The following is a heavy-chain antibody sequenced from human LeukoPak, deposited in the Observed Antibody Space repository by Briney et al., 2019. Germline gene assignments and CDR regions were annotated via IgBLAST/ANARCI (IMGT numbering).Heavy chain of an antibody. J-gene: IGHJ5*02. Sequence: SETLSLTCTVSGGSISSSSYYWGWIRQPPGKGLEWIGSIYYSGSTNYSPSLKSRVTISVDTSKNQFSLKLSSVTAADTAVYYCASNQAAAAGRGSWFDPWGQGTLVTVSS. CDR1: GGSISSSSYY. V-gene: IGHV4-39*07. CDR3: ASNQAAAAGRGSWFDP. D-gene: IGHD6-13*01. CDR2: IYYSGST.